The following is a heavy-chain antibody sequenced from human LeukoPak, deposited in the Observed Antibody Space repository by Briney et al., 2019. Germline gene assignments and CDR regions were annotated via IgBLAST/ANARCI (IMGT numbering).Heavy chain of an antibody. CDR2: IYYSGST. D-gene: IGHD4/OR15-4a*01. J-gene: IGHJ3*02. Sequence: SETLSLTCTVSGGSISSGGYYWSWIRQHPGKGLEWIGYIYYSGSTYYNPSLKSRVTISVDTSKNQFSLKLSSVTAAVTAVYYCARSYGGNLQAFDIWGQGTMVTVSS. V-gene: IGHV4-31*03. CDR1: GGSISSGGYY. CDR3: ARSYGGNLQAFDI.